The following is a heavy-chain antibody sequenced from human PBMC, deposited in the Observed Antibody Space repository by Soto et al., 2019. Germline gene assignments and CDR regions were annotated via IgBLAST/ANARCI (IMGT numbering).Heavy chain of an antibody. Sequence: QVQLVQSGAEVKKPGASVKVSCKASGYTFTTYAIHLVRQAPGQRLEWMGWINGGNGNTKYSQKFQGRVAITRDTSASTAYMELSSLRSEDTAVYYCARKHAAAASFDPWGQGTLVTVSS. J-gene: IGHJ5*02. CDR3: ARKHAAAASFDP. V-gene: IGHV1-3*01. D-gene: IGHD6-13*01. CDR2: INGGNGNT. CDR1: GYTFTTYA.